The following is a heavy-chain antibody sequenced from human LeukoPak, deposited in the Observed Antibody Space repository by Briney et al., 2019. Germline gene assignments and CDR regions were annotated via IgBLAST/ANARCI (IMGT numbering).Heavy chain of an antibody. V-gene: IGHV1-69*06. D-gene: IGHD5-18*01. CDR3: ARELGYSYGSFDY. J-gene: IGHJ4*02. CDR1: GGTFSSYA. Sequence: SVKVSCKASGGTFSSYAIIWVRQAPGQGLEWMGGIIPIFGTANYAQKFQGRVTITADKSTSTAYMELSSLRSEDTAVYYCARELGYSYGSFDYWGQGTLVTVSS. CDR2: IIPIFGTA.